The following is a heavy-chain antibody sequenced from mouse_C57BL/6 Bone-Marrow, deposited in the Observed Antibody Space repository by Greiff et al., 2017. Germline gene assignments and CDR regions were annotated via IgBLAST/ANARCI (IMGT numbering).Heavy chain of an antibody. D-gene: IGHD4-1*01. Sequence: EVKLVESGGGLVKPGGSLKLSCAASGFTFSSYAMSWVRQTPEKRLEWVATISDGGSYTYYPDNVKGRFTISRDNAKNNLYLQMSHLKSEDTAMYYCARVTGTGWYFDVWGTGTTVTGSS. CDR3: ARVTGTGWYFDV. CDR1: GFTFSSYA. CDR2: ISDGGSYT. J-gene: IGHJ1*03. V-gene: IGHV5-4*03.